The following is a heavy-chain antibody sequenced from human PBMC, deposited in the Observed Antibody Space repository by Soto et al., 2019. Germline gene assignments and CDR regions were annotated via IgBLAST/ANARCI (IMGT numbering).Heavy chain of an antibody. D-gene: IGHD1-1*01. CDR3: ARDKDRLQLGGNYYYILDV. V-gene: IGHV1-69*12. J-gene: IGHJ6*02. CDR1: GGTFSTSA. CDR2: IMPVFPTP. Sequence: QVQLVQSGAEVKKPGSSVKVSCKTSGGTFSTSAISWVRQAPGQGLEWVGGIMPVFPTPDYAQNFRGRVTITAEDSTTTAYLELTSLRADDTAVYYCARDKDRLQLGGNYYYILDVWGQGTAITVSS.